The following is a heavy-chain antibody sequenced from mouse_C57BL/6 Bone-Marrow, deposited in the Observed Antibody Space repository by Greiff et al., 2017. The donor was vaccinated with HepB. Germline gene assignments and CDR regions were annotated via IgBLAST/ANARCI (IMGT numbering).Heavy chain of an antibody. CDR1: GYTFTSYW. J-gene: IGHJ4*01. CDR2: IYPGSGST. D-gene: IGHD2-3*01. Sequence: QVQLKQPGAELVKPGASVKMSCKASGYTFTSYWITWVKQRPGQGLEWIGDIYPGSGSTNYNEKFKSKATLTVDTSSSTAYMQLSSLTSEDSAVYYCARGGGYYEAMDYWGQGTSVTVSS. CDR3: ARGGGYYEAMDY. V-gene: IGHV1-55*01.